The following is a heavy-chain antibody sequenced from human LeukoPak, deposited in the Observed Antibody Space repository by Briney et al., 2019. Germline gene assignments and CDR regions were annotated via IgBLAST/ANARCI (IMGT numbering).Heavy chain of an antibody. CDR2: IYYSGST. CDR1: GGSISGGDYY. V-gene: IGHV4-30-4*08. J-gene: IGHJ4*02. D-gene: IGHD3-22*01. Sequence: PSQTLSLTCTVSGGSISGGDYYWSWIRQPPGKGLEWIGYIYYSGSTYYNPSLKSRVTISVDTSKNQFSLKLSSVTAADTAVYYCASFFLDSSGPLPDYWGQGTLVTVSS. CDR3: ASFFLDSSGPLPDY.